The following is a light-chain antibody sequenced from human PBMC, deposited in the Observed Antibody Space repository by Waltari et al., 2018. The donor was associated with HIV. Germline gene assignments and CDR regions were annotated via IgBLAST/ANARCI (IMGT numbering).Light chain of an antibody. J-gene: IGLJ3*02. CDR2: DVS. CDR3: CAYTGAYTSGV. V-gene: IGLV2-11*01. Sequence: QSDLTQPRSVSGSPGPSVTISCPGTRGAVGGHNYVSWYQQHPGKAPKLLIHDVSTRPSGVPDRFSGSKSGNTASLTISGLQAEDEADYYCCAYTGAYTSGVFGAGTQLTVL. CDR1: RGAVGGHNY.